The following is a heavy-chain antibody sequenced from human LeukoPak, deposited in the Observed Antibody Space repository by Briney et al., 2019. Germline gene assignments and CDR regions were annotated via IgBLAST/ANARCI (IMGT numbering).Heavy chain of an antibody. CDR2: ICGGGSNI. Sequence: GGSLRLSCAASGFTFRDYYMSWICQAPGKGLEWVSYICGGGSNIYYADSVRGRFTISRDNAMNSLYLQMNSLRAEDTAVYYWARDIYVGNWNGNWFDPWGQGTLVIVSS. CDR3: ARDIYVGNWNGNWFDP. CDR1: GFTFRDYY. V-gene: IGHV3-11*01. D-gene: IGHD1-1*01. J-gene: IGHJ5*02.